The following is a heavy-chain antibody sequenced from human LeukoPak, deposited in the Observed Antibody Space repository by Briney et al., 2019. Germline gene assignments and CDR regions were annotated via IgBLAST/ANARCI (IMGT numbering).Heavy chain of an antibody. D-gene: IGHD1-14*01. CDR3: ARISYNGPLNRKNCYYYYMDV. Sequence: ASVKVSCKASGGTFSSYAISWVRQAPGQGLEWMGGIIPIFGTANYAQKFQGRVTITADESTSTAYMELSSLRSEDTAVYYCARISYNGPLNRKNCYYYYMDVWGKGTTVTVSS. J-gene: IGHJ6*03. CDR2: IIPIFGTA. V-gene: IGHV1-69*13. CDR1: GGTFSSYA.